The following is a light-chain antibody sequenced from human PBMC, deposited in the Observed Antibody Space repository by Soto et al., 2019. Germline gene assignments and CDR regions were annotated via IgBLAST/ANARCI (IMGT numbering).Light chain of an antibody. V-gene: IGLV2-14*01. CDR1: SSDVGRYNY. CDR3: STYKNNSTTLYV. Sequence: QSVLTQPASVSGSPGQSIAISCTGTSSDVGRYNYVSWYQQHPGKAPKLMIHEVSNRPSGVSNRFSGSKSGNTASLTISGLQADDEADYYCSTYKNNSTTLYVFGSGTKVTVL. CDR2: EVS. J-gene: IGLJ1*01.